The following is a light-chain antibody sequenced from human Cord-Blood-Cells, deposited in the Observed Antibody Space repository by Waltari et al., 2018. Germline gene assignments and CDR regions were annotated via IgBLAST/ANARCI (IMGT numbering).Light chain of an antibody. CDR1: SSNIGSNT. Sequence: QSVLTQPPSASGTPGQRVTISCSGSSSNIGSNTVNWYQQLPGTAPNPLIYSNNQRPSGVPDRFSGSKSGTSPSLAISGLHSEVEANYYGPAWDDGLNVWVFGGGTKLTVL. J-gene: IGLJ3*02. V-gene: IGLV1-44*01. CDR3: PAWDDGLNVWV. CDR2: SNN.